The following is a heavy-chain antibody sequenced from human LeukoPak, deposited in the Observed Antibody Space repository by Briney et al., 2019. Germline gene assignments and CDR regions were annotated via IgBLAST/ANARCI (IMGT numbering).Heavy chain of an antibody. D-gene: IGHD1-26*01. CDR1: GYTFTSYG. CDR3: AREPDAGSGSYRAYFDY. Sequence: ASVKVSCKASGYTFTSYGISWVRQAPGQGLEWMGWISAYNGNTSYAQKLQGRVTMTTDTSTSTAYMELRSLRSDDTAVYYCAREPDAGSGSYRAYFDYWGQGTLAIVSS. J-gene: IGHJ4*02. CDR2: ISAYNGNT. V-gene: IGHV1-18*01.